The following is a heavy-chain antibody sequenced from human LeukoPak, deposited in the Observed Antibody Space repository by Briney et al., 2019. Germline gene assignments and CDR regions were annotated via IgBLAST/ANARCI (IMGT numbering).Heavy chain of an antibody. CDR1: GFTFSSYG. CDR3: ARDSVRYCSSTSCYWFDY. V-gene: IGHV3-33*01. Sequence: GGSLRLSCAASGFTFSSYGMHWVRQAPGKGLEWVAVIWYDGSNKYYADSVKGRFTISRDNSKNKLYLKMNSLRAEDTAVYYCARDSVRYCSSTSCYWFDYWGQGTLVTVSS. D-gene: IGHD2-2*01. J-gene: IGHJ4*02. CDR2: IWYDGSNK.